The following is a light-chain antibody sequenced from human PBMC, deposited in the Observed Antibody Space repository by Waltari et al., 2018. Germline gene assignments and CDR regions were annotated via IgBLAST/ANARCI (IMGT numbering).Light chain of an antibody. CDR1: QRVSSK. CDR3: QQYNNWPPWT. Sequence: EIMMTQSPATLSVSPGERVTLSCRASQRVSSKLAWYQQKPGQAPRLLIYGASTRAAGIPARFSGSGSGTDFTLTINSMQSEDFAVYYCQQYNNWPPWTFGQGTKVEIK. V-gene: IGKV3-15*01. CDR2: GAS. J-gene: IGKJ1*01.